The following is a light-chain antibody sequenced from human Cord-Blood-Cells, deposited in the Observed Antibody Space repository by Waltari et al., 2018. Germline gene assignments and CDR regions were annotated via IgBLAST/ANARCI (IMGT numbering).Light chain of an antibody. V-gene: IGLV3-19*01. CDR3: NSRDSSGNHVV. CDR2: GKN. J-gene: IGLJ2*01. Sequence: SSELTQDPAVSVALGQTVRITCQGDSLRSYYASWYQQKPGQAPVLVIYGKNNRPSVIPVRFSGSSSGNTASLTITGAQAEDEADYYCNSRDSSGNHVVFGGGTKLTVL. CDR1: SLRSYY.